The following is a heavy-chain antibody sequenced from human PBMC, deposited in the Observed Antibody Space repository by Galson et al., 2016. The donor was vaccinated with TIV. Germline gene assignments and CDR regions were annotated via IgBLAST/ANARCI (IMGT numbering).Heavy chain of an antibody. D-gene: IGHD5-18*01. Sequence: SLRLSCAASGFTFSAYGMYWVRQAPGKGLEWVTFISYDGDDQNYAASVKGRFTVSRDNSKNTLNLQMRSLKPEDTAVYYCAKDQVPTTPMALIDSWGRGTLVSVS. J-gene: IGHJ4*02. CDR1: GFTFSAYG. V-gene: IGHV3-30*18. CDR3: AKDQVPTTPMALIDS. CDR2: ISYDGDDQ.